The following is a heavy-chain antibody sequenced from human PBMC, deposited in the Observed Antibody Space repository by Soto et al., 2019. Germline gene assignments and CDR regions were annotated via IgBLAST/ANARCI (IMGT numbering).Heavy chain of an antibody. Sequence: SVKVSCKASGGTFSSYAISWVRQAPGQGLEWMGGIIPIFGTANYAQKFQGRVTITAGESTSTAYMELSSLRSEDTAVYYCARARYRGYSYGYFDYWGQGTLVTVSS. J-gene: IGHJ4*02. V-gene: IGHV1-69*13. CDR3: ARARYRGYSYGYFDY. CDR1: GGTFSSYA. CDR2: IIPIFGTA. D-gene: IGHD5-18*01.